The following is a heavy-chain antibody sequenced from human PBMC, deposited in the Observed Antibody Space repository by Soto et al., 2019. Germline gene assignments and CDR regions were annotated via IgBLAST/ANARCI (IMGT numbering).Heavy chain of an antibody. D-gene: IGHD6-6*01. CDR1: GGSISSSSYY. Sequence: SETLSLTCTVSGGSISSSSYYWGWIRQPPGKGLEWIGSIYYSGSTYYNPSLKSRVTISVDTSKNQFSLKLSSVTAADTAVYYCAIDSSSSDDYYYYGMDVWGQGTTVTVSS. CDR3: AIDSSSSDDYYYYGMDV. CDR2: IYYSGST. J-gene: IGHJ6*02. V-gene: IGHV4-39*01.